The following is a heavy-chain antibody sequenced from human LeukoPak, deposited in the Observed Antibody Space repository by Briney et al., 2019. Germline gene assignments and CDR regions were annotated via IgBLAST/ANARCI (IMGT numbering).Heavy chain of an antibody. V-gene: IGHV4-34*01. CDR2: INHGGTT. Sequence: SETLSLTCAVYGVSFSGYYWTWIRQPPGKGLEWIGEINHGGTTNYNPSLKSRVTISVDTSKNQFSLKLNSVTAADTAVYYCARFQSWIFGVVTDYFDYWGQGTLVTVSS. J-gene: IGHJ4*02. CDR3: ARFQSWIFGVVTDYFDY. CDR1: GVSFSGYY. D-gene: IGHD3-3*01.